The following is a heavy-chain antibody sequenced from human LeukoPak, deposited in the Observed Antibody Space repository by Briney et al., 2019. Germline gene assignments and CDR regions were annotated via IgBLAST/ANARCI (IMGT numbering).Heavy chain of an antibody. CDR3: ARGRLEVYSYGYGGDAFDI. D-gene: IGHD5-18*01. Sequence: ASVKVSCKASGYTFTGYYMHWVRQAPGQGLEWMGWINPNSGGTNYAQKFQGRVTMTRDTSISTAYMELSRLRSDDTAVYYCARGRLEVYSYGYGGDAFDIWGQGTMVTVSS. V-gene: IGHV1-2*02. CDR1: GYTFTGYY. J-gene: IGHJ3*02. CDR2: INPNSGGT.